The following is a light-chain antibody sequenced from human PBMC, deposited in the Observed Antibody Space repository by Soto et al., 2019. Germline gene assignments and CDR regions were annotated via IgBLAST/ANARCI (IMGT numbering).Light chain of an antibody. V-gene: IGLV2-14*01. CDR2: EVS. CDR3: GSYTSSSTRV. CDR1: SGDVGGYKF. Sequence: QSVLTQPASVSGSPGQSITIYCTGTSGDVGGYKFVSWYQQHPGKAPKLMIYEVSNRPSGVSSRFSGSKSGNTASLTISGLQAEDEADYFCGSYTSSSTRVFGTGTKLTVL. J-gene: IGLJ1*01.